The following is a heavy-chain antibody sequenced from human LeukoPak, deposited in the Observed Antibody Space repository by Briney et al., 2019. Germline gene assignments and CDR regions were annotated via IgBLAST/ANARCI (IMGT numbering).Heavy chain of an antibody. CDR2: ISYDGSNK. J-gene: IGHJ4*02. V-gene: IGHV3-30*03. D-gene: IGHD6-13*01. Sequence: PGGSLRLSCAASGFTFSSYGMHWVRQAPGKGLEWAAVISYDGSNKYYADSVKGRFTISRDNSKNTLYLQMNSLRAEDTAVYYCARGGIAAAGTAIDYWGQGPLVTVSS. CDR3: ARGGIAAAGTAIDY. CDR1: GFTFSSYG.